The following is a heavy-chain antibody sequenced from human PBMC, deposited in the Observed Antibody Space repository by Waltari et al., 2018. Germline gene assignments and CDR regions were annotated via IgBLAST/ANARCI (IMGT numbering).Heavy chain of an antibody. CDR2: ISSSSSYI. CDR3: ARESGFDYYFDY. Sequence: EVQLVESGGGLVKPGGSLRLSCAASGFTFSSYSMNWVRQAPGKGVEWVSSISSSSSYIYYADSVKGRFTISRDNAKNSLYLQMNSLRAEDTAVDYCARESGFDYYFDYWGQGTLVTVSS. J-gene: IGHJ4*02. CDR1: GFTFSSYS. V-gene: IGHV3-21*01. D-gene: IGHD3-10*01.